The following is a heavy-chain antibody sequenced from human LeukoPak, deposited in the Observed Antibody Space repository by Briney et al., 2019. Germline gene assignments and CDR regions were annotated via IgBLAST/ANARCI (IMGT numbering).Heavy chain of an antibody. D-gene: IGHD1-26*01. V-gene: IGHV3-15*07. CDR1: GFTFSNAW. CDR3: TTDGIVGATDFDY. Sequence: PGGSLRLSCAASGFTFSNAWMNWVRQAPEKGLEWVGRIKGKTDGGTTDYAAPVKGRFTISRDDSKNTLYLQMNSLKTEDTAVYYCTTDGIVGATDFDYWGQGTLVTVSS. J-gene: IGHJ4*02. CDR2: IKGKTDGGTT.